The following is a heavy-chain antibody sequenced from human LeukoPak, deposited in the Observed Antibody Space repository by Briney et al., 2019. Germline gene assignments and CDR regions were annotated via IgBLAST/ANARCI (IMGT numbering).Heavy chain of an antibody. V-gene: IGHV4-38-2*01. CDR2: IYHSGST. CDR1: GYSIGSGYY. Sequence: PSETLSLTCAVSGYSIGSGYYRGWIRQPPGKGLEWIGSIYHSGSTYYNPSLKSRVTISVDTSKNQFSLKLSSVTAADTAVYYCARSNWAYYFDYWGQGTLVTVSS. J-gene: IGHJ4*02. D-gene: IGHD7-27*01. CDR3: ARSNWAYYFDY.